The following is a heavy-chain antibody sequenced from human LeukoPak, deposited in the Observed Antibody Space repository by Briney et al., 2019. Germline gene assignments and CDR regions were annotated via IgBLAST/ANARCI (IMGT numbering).Heavy chain of an antibody. CDR1: GGSISSYY. CDR2: IYYSGST. V-gene: IGHV4-59*01. Sequence: SETLSLTCTVSGGSISSYYWTWIRQPPGKGLEYIGDIYYSGSTNYIPSLKSRVTISVDTSKNQFSLKLSSVTAADTAVYYCARRGYCSGGSCYSFDYWGQGTLVTVSS. CDR3: ARRGYCSGGSCYSFDY. D-gene: IGHD2-15*01. J-gene: IGHJ4*02.